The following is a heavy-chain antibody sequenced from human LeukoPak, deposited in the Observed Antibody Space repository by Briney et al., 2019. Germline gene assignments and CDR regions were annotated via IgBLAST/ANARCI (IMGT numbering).Heavy chain of an antibody. CDR3: ARVEASGYDYGAFDY. CDR2: IKQDGSAK. CDR1: GFTFNRYW. Sequence: GGSLRLSCAASGFTFNRYWMSWVRQAPGKELQWVANIKQDGSAKYYVDSVKGRFTIPRDNAKNSLYLQMNSLRAEDTAVYYCARVEASGYDYGAFDYWGQGTLVTVSS. J-gene: IGHJ4*02. V-gene: IGHV3-7*01. D-gene: IGHD5-12*01.